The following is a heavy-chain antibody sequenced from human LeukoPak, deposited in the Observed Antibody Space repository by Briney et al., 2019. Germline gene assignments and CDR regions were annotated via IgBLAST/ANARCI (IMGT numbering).Heavy chain of an antibody. J-gene: IGHJ4*02. D-gene: IGHD3-9*01. CDR1: GGSISTYY. Sequence: SETLSLTCTVSGGSISTYYWNWIRQAPGKGLEWIGYIYYSGSTNYNPSLKSRVTISVDTSKNQFSLKLGSVTAADTAVYYCARESRYYAILTGYYIGYFDYWGQGTLVTVSS. CDR3: ARESRYYAILTGYYIGYFDY. CDR2: IYYSGST. V-gene: IGHV4-59*01.